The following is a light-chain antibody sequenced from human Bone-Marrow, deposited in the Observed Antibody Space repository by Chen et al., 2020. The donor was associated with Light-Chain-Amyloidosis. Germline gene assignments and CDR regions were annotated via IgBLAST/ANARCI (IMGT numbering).Light chain of an antibody. CDR3: QVWDRSSDRPV. J-gene: IGLJ3*02. V-gene: IGLV3-21*02. CDR1: NIGSTS. CDR2: DDS. Sequence: SYLLTQPSSVSVAPGQTATIACGGNNIGSTSVHWYQQRPGQAPLLVGYDDSDRPSGIPERLSGSNSGNTATRTSSRVEAGDEADYYWQVWDRSSDRPVFGGGTKLTVL.